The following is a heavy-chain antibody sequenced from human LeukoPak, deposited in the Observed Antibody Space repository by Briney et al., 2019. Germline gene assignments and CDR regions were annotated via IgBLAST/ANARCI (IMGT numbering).Heavy chain of an antibody. J-gene: IGHJ4*02. V-gene: IGHV3-23*01. CDR3: AKDLLSNYYDSSGPSSFDY. CDR2: ISGSGGST. D-gene: IGHD3-22*01. Sequence: GGSLRLSCAASGFTFSSYAMSWVRQAPGKGLEWVSAISGSGGSTYYADSVKGRFTISGDNSKNTLYLQMNSLRAEDTAVYYCAKDLLSNYYDSSGPSSFDYWGQGTLVTVSS. CDR1: GFTFSSYA.